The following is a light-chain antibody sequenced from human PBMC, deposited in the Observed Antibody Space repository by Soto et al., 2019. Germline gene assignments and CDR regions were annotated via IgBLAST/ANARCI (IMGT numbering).Light chain of an antibody. V-gene: IGKV3-15*01. Sequence: EIVMTQSPATLSVSRGERATLSCRANQAISSNLAWYQQKPGQAPRLLIYGASTRATGIPDRFSGSGSGTEFTLTISSLQSEDFAVYYCQQRYNWPITFGQGTRLEIK. CDR3: QQRYNWPIT. J-gene: IGKJ5*01. CDR1: QAISSN. CDR2: GAS.